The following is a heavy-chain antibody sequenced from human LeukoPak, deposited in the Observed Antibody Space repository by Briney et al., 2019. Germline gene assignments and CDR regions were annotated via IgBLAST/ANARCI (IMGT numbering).Heavy chain of an antibody. Sequence: GESLKISCKGSGYSFTSYWISWVRQMPGKGLEWMGRIDPSDSYTKYSPSFQGHVTISADKSISTAYLQWSGLKASDTAMYYCARHLGRCSGGSCYSLPTVDYWGQGTLVTVSS. V-gene: IGHV5-10-1*01. CDR3: ARHLGRCSGGSCYSLPTVDY. CDR2: IDPSDSYT. J-gene: IGHJ4*02. CDR1: GYSFTSYW. D-gene: IGHD2-15*01.